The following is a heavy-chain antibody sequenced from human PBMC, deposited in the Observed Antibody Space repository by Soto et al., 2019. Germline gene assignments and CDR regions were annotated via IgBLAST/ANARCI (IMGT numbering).Heavy chain of an antibody. Sequence: PGGSLRLSCAASGFTFSSYAMHWVRQAPGKGLEWVAVISYDGSNKYYADSVKGRFTISRDNSKNTLYLQMNSLRAEDTAVYYCARDKVDTAMVKGGGYYYGMDVWGQGTTVTVSS. V-gene: IGHV3-30-3*01. D-gene: IGHD5-18*01. CDR2: ISYDGSNK. CDR3: ARDKVDTAMVKGGGYYYGMDV. J-gene: IGHJ6*02. CDR1: GFTFSSYA.